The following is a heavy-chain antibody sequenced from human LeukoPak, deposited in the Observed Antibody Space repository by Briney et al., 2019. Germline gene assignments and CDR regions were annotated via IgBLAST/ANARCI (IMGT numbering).Heavy chain of an antibody. D-gene: IGHD6-13*01. J-gene: IGHJ4*02. CDR3: ARHIDSSHYSFDY. CDR2: IRGGGGST. V-gene: IGHV3-23*01. Sequence: GGSLRLSCAPSGFTFSSYVMSWVRQAPGKGLEWVSSIRGGGGSTFYADPVKGRFTLSRDIPTNIVYLQMHSLRLDDTAVYYFARHIDSSHYSFDYWGQGTMVSVSS. CDR1: GFTFSSYV.